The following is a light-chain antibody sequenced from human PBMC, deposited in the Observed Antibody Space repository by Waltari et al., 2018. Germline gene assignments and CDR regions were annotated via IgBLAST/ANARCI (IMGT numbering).Light chain of an antibody. CDR1: SSDVGGYNY. CDR3: CSYAGSYTPNWV. J-gene: IGLJ3*02. V-gene: IGLV2-11*01. Sequence: QSALTQPRSVSGSPGQSVTISCTGTSSDVGGYNYVSWYQQHPGKAPKLMIYDVSKRPSGVPVRCSGSKSGNTASLTISGLQAEDEADYYCCSYAGSYTPNWVFGGGTKLTVL. CDR2: DVS.